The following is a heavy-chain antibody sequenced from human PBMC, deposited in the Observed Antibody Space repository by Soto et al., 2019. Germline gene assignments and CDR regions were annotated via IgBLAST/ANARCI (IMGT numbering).Heavy chain of an antibody. V-gene: IGHV1-69*01. CDR1: GGTFSSYA. Sequence: QVQLVQSGAEVKKPGSSVKVSCKASGGTFSSYAISWVRQAPGQGLEWMGGIIPIFGTANYAQKFQGRVTITADEYTSTAYMELSSLRSEDTAVYYCARVAGTAGLYYYYGMDVWGQGTTVTVSS. CDR3: ARVAGTAGLYYYYGMDV. CDR2: IIPIFGTA. D-gene: IGHD6-19*01. J-gene: IGHJ6*02.